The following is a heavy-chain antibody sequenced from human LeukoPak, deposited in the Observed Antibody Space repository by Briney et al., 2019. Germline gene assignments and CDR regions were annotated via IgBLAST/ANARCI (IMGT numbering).Heavy chain of an antibody. CDR2: ISYDGNNK. D-gene: IGHD2-8*02. V-gene: IGHV3-30*18. CDR3: AKLVVYASAHFDY. CDR1: GFTFSSYG. J-gene: IGHJ4*02. Sequence: GGSLRLSCAASGFTFSSYGMHWVRQAPGKGLEWVAVISYDGNNKYYADSVKGRFTTSRDNSKNTLYLQMNSLRAEDTAVYYCAKLVVYASAHFDYWGQGTLVTVSS.